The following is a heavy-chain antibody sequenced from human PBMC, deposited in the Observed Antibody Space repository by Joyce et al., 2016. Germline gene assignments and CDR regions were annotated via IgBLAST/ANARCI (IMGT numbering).Heavy chain of an antibody. J-gene: IGHJ4*02. CDR1: GFTFSSYW. CDR3: ARLRRWSGPSDC. CDR2: INRDGSST. Sequence: EVQLVESGGGLVQPGGSLRLSCAASGFTFSSYWMYWVRKAPGKGLVWVSRINRDGSSTTYAASVKGRFTISRDNAKNTLYLQMNSLRAEVTAVYYCARLRRWSGPSDCWGQGTLVTVSS. V-gene: IGHV3-74*03. D-gene: IGHD4-23*01.